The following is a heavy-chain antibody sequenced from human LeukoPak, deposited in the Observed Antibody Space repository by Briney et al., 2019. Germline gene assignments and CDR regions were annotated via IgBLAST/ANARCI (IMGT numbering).Heavy chain of an antibody. CDR2: IYYSGST. CDR1: GGSISSSSYY. J-gene: IGHJ5*02. V-gene: IGHV4-39*01. CDR3: ARRRSHFLNWFDP. D-gene: IGHD3-3*02. Sequence: PSETLSLTCTVSGGSISSSSYYWGWIRQPPGKGLEWIGSIYYSGSTYYNPPLKSRVTISVDTSKNQFSLKLSSVTAADTAVYYCARRRSHFLNWFDPWGQGTLVTVSS.